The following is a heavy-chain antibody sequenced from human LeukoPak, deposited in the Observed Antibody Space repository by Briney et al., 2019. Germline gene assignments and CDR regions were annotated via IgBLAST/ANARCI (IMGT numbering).Heavy chain of an antibody. D-gene: IGHD4-17*01. J-gene: IGHJ1*01. CDR3: ARVDNGDDQYFQH. Sequence: PGGSLRLSCAASGFTFSSYAMSWVRQAPGKGLEWVSVIYSGGTTYYADSVKGRFTVSRDNSKNTLYLQMNSLRAEDTAVYYCARVDNGDDQYFQHWGQGTLVTLSS. CDR2: IYSGGTT. CDR1: GFTFSSYA. V-gene: IGHV3-53*01.